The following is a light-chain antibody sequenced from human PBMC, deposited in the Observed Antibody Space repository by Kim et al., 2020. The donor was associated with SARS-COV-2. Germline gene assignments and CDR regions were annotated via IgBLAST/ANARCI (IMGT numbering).Light chain of an antibody. CDR1: TSNIGSNT. CDR3: ATWDGSLSGWV. CDR2: TDN. V-gene: IGLV1-47*01. J-gene: IGLJ3*02. Sequence: ELTHPPSASGTPGQRVTISCSGSTSNIGSNTVYWYQQLPGTAPKLLIYTDNQRPSGVPDRFSGSKSGTSASLAISGLRSEDEADYYCATWDGSLSGWVFGGGTQLTVL.